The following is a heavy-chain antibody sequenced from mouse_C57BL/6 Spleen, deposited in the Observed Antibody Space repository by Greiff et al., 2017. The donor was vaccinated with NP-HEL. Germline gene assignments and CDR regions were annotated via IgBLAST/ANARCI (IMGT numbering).Heavy chain of an antibody. V-gene: IGHV1-26*01. CDR1: GYTFTDYY. CDR3: ARHISPDV. J-gene: IGHJ1*03. CDR2: INPNNGGT. Sequence: VQLQQSGPELVKPGASVKISCKASGYTFTDYYMNWVKQSHGKSLEWIGDINPNNGGTSYNQKFKGKATLTVDKSSSTAYMELRSLTSEDSAVYYCARHISPDVWGTGTTVTVSS.